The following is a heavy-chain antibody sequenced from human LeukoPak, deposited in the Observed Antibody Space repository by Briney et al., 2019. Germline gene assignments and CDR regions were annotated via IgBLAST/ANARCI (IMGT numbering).Heavy chain of an antibody. J-gene: IGHJ4*02. CDR1: GGSISSYF. Sequence: PSETLSLTCTVSGGSISSYFWSWIRQPAGKGLEWIGRIYTSGRTYHNPSLKSRVIMSVDTSKNQFSLKLSSVTAADTAVYFCAREAAAARGRFDYWGQGTLVTVSS. CDR2: IYTSGRT. CDR3: AREAAAARGRFDY. D-gene: IGHD6-13*01. V-gene: IGHV4-4*07.